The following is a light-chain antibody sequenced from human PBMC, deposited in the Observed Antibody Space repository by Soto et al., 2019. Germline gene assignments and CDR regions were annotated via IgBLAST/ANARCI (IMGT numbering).Light chain of an antibody. CDR3: QQYGTPLFT. J-gene: IGKJ3*01. CDR2: CAS. Sequence: IVLTQSPGTLSLSPGERATLSCGASQSVTNNFLAWYQQKPGQAPRLLIYCASSRATGVPDRFSGSGSGTDFTLTITRLEPGDFAVYYCQQYGTPLFTFGPGTKVDI. CDR1: QSVTNNF. V-gene: IGKV3-20*01.